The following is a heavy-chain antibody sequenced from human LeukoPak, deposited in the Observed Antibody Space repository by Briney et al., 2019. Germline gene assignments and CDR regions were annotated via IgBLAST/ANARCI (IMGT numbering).Heavy chain of an antibody. Sequence: GGSLRLSCAASGFTSEDYGMGWVRQAPGKGLEWVSGIKWNGGSTGYTDSVNGRFTISRDNAKNSLYLQMNSLRAEDTALYYCARDNRGSGNYDAFDIWGQGTMVTVSS. CDR2: IKWNGGST. CDR3: ARDNRGSGNYDAFDI. J-gene: IGHJ3*02. V-gene: IGHV3-20*04. D-gene: IGHD3-10*01. CDR1: GFTSEDYG.